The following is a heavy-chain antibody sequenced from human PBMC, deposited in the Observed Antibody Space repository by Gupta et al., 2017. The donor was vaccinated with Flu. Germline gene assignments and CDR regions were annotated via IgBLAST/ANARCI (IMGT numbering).Heavy chain of an antibody. CDR2: IKSKTDGETT. V-gene: IGHV3-15*01. Sequence: AWMNWVRQPPGKGLEWVGRIKSKTDGETTHYASPVEGRFTVSRHDSKNTVYLQMNSLKPEDTAVYYCTADLRGGYRKFDHWGQGTLVTVSS. CDR1: AW. CDR3: TADLRGGYRKFDH. J-gene: IGHJ4*01. D-gene: IGHD1-26*01.